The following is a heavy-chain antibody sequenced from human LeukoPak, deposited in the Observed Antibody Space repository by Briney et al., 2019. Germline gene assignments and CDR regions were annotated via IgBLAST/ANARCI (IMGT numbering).Heavy chain of an antibody. CDR3: VKGGRGADCIFDY. CDR1: GFTFSYYW. J-gene: IGHJ4*02. V-gene: IGHV3-23*01. Sequence: PGGSLRLSCAGSGFTFSYYWMSWVRQAPGKGPAWVAYIGGSDGITSYADSVKGRFTISRDNSKNTVYLEMNSLRAEDTAVYYCVKGGRGADCIFDYWGQGTLVTVSS. CDR2: IGGSDGIT. D-gene: IGHD2-21*02.